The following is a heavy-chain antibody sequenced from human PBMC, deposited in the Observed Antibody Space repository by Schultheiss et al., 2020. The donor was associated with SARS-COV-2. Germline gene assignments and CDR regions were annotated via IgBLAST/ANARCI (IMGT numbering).Heavy chain of an antibody. CDR1: GFTFSSYA. Sequence: GGSLRLSCAASGFTFSSYAMSWVRQAPGKGLEWVSLISWDGGSTYYADSVKGRFTISRDNAKNTLYLQMNSLKTEDTAVYYCTAGTSTDYWGQGTLVTVSS. CDR2: ISWDGGST. V-gene: IGHV3-23*01. CDR3: TAGTSTDY. D-gene: IGHD3-10*01. J-gene: IGHJ4*02.